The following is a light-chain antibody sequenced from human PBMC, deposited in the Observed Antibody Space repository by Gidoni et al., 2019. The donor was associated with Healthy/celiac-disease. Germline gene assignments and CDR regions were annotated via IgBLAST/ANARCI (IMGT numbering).Light chain of an antibody. CDR3: QQRSNWLLYT. V-gene: IGKV3-11*01. Sequence: VLTQSPATLSLSPGERATLSCRTGQSVSSYLAWYQQKPGQAPRLLIYDASNRATGITARFSGSGSGTDFTLTISSLEPEDFAVYYCQQRSNWLLYTFGQGTKLEIK. J-gene: IGKJ2*01. CDR2: DAS. CDR1: QSVSSY.